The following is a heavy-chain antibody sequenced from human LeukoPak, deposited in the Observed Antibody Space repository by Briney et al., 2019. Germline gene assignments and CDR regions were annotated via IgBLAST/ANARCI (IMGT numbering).Heavy chain of an antibody. D-gene: IGHD1-14*01. CDR1: GFSLSTSGVG. J-gene: IGHJ4*02. CDR2: IYWDDDK. V-gene: IGHV2-5*02. CDR3: AHKRSGYNWNHGDFDY. Sequence: SGPTLLKPTQTLTLTCSFSGFSLSTSGVGVGWIRQSPGKALEWLALIYWDDDKRYSPSLRTRLTIVKDTSNNQVVLIMTNVYPADTATYYCAHKRSGYNWNHGDFDYWGEGNLVTVSS.